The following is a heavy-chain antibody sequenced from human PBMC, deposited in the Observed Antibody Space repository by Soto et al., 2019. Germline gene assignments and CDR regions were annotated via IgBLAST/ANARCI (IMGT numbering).Heavy chain of an antibody. CDR2: MNPNSGNT. CDR3: AMSTMVRGFTAYYYMDV. Sequence: ASVKVSCKASGYTFTSYDINWVRQATGQGLEWMGWMNPNSGNTGYAQKFQGRVTMTRNTSISTAYMELSSLRSEDTAVYYRAMSTMVRGFTAYYYMDVWGKGTTVTVS. D-gene: IGHD3-10*01. CDR1: GYTFTSYD. V-gene: IGHV1-8*01. J-gene: IGHJ6*03.